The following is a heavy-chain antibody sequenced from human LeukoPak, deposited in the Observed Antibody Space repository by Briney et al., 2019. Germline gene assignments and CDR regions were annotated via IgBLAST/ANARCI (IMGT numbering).Heavy chain of an antibody. D-gene: IGHD3-10*01. CDR3: AKDLIKVTVRGVIIPDY. V-gene: IGHV1-18*01. CDR1: GYTFTSYG. CDR2: ISAYNGNT. J-gene: IGHJ4*02. Sequence: GASVKVSCKASGYTFTSYGISWVRQAPGQGLEWMGWISAYNGNTNYAQKLQGRVTMTTDTSTSTAYMELRSLRSDDTAVYYCAKDLIKVTVRGVIIPDYWGQGTLVTASS.